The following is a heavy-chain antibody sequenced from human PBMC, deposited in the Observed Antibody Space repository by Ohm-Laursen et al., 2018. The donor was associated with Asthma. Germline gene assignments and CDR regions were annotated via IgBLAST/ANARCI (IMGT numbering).Heavy chain of an antibody. D-gene: IGHD3-22*01. CDR1: GDSISSGDHY. V-gene: IGHV4-31*02. J-gene: IGHJ4*02. CDR2: IYYSGNT. CDR3: ARATFYYESTGYYYFDH. Sequence: TLSLTCSVSGDSISSGDHYWSWIRQHPGKGLEWIGYIYYSGNTYYNPSLKSRVIISVDTSKNQFSLKLTSVTAADTALYYCARATFYYESTGYYYFDHWGQGTLVTVS.